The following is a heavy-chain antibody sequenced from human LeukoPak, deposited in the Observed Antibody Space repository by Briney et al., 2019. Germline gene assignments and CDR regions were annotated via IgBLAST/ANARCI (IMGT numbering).Heavy chain of an antibody. CDR1: GGSFSGYY. CDR2: INHSGST. Sequence: PSETLSLTCAVYGGSFSGYYWGWIPHPPGKGLEWIGEINHSGSTNYNPSLKSRVTISVDTSKNQSSLKLSPGTAADPACYYCGSRELGNDYWGQGTLVTVSS. V-gene: IGHV4-34*01. D-gene: IGHD7-27*01. J-gene: IGHJ4*02. CDR3: GSRELGNDY.